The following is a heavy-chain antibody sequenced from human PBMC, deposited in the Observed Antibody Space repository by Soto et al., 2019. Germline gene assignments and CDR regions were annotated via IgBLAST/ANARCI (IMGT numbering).Heavy chain of an antibody. Sequence: QVQLQQWGAGLVKPSETLSLSCAVYGQSFSGHSWAWIRQSPGKGLEWIGEINESGSTYYNPSLKSRVAVSPDPSKNQCSLKLSSVSAADTAVYFCARGSGIVALPGELEDVNYDYWGQGTLVNVSS. J-gene: IGHJ4*02. CDR1: GQSFSGHS. V-gene: IGHV4-34*01. CDR2: INESGST. D-gene: IGHD1-1*01. CDR3: ARGSGIVALPGELEDVNYDY.